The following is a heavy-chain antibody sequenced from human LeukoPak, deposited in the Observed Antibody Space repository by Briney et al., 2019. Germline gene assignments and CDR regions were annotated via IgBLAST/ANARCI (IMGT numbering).Heavy chain of an antibody. CDR3: ARAIDTADGFDI. D-gene: IGHD2-21*01. V-gene: IGHV1-2*02. CDR2: IKPDSGGT. J-gene: IGHJ3*02. Sequence: ASVTVSCKTSGYSFTGYYMHWVRQAPGQGLEWMGWIKPDSGGTKYAQKFKGRVTMTRDTSISTAYMELSGLRSEDTAVYFCARAIDTADGFDIWGQGTMVTVSS. CDR1: GYSFTGYY.